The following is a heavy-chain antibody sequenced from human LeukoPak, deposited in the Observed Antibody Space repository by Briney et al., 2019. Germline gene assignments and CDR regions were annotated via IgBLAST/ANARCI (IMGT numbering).Heavy chain of an antibody. Sequence: GGSLRLSCAASGFTFGSYSMNWVRQAPGKGLEWVSSISHGSSYIYYADSVKGRFTISRDNAENSLYLQMNSPRVEDTAVYYCARFWSSFDFWGQGTLVTVSS. CDR3: ARFWSSFDF. J-gene: IGHJ4*02. CDR1: GFTFGSYS. V-gene: IGHV3-21*04. CDR2: ISHGSSYI. D-gene: IGHD3-3*01.